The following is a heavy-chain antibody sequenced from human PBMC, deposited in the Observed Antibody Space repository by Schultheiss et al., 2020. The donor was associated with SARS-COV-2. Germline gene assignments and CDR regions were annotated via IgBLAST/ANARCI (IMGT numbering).Heavy chain of an antibody. CDR1: GGSISSGGYY. V-gene: IGHV4-61*08. CDR2: IYYSGST. J-gene: IGHJ4*02. Sequence: SETLSLTCTVSGGSISSGGYYWSWIRQHPGKGLEWIGYIYYSGSTYYNPSLKSRVTISIDTSKSQFSLKLPSVTAADTAVYYCARAEGRDGYNYGYWGQGTLVTVSS. CDR3: ARAEGRDGYNYGY. D-gene: IGHD5-24*01.